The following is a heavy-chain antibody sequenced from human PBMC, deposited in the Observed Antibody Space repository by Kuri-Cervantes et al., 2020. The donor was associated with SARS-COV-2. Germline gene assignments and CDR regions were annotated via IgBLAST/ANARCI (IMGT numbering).Heavy chain of an antibody. CDR3: ARWAPGGYDFWSGPLDY. CDR2: IIPIFGTA. V-gene: IGHV1-69*05. D-gene: IGHD3-3*01. J-gene: IGHJ4*02. Sequence: SVKVSCKASGGTFSSYAISWVRQAPGQGLEWMGGIIPIFGTANYAQKFQGRVTITTDGSTSTAYMELSSLRSDDTAVYYCARWAPGGYDFWSGPLDYWGQGTLVTVSS. CDR1: GGTFSSYA.